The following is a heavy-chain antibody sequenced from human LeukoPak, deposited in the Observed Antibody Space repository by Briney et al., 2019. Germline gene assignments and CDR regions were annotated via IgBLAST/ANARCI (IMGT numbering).Heavy chain of an antibody. CDR3: ASLVAVFDL. D-gene: IGHD5-12*01. CDR1: GYTFTGYY. Sequence: ASVKLSCKASGYTFTGYYMHWGRQAPGQGLEWMGWINPNSGGTNYAQKFQGRVTMTRDTSISTAYMELSRLRSDDTVVYYCASLVAVFDLWGRGTLVTVSS. CDR2: INPNSGGT. V-gene: IGHV1-2*02. J-gene: IGHJ2*01.